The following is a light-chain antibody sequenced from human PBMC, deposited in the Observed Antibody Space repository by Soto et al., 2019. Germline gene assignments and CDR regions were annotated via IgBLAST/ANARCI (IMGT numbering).Light chain of an antibody. CDR3: MQALRAPPT. V-gene: IGKV2-28*01. CDR1: QSRLGSKGQNY. CDR2: LGS. Sequence: DIVMTQSPLSLPVTPGEPASISCRSSQSRLGSKGQNYLDWDLQKPGQSPQLLSYLGSNRASGVTARFSGSGSSTDFTLKISRVEAEDVGVYHCMQALRAPPTFGQGTKVEIK. J-gene: IGKJ1*01.